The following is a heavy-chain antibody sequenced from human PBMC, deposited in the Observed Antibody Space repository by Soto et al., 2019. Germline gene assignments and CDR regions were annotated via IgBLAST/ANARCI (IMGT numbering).Heavy chain of an antibody. Sequence: SETLSLTCTVSGGSISSGDYYWSWIRQPPGKGLEWIGYISYSGSTDYNASLKSRVTISVDTSKNQFSLKLTSVTAADTAVYYCARDRSPYGNDYWGQGTLVTVSS. J-gene: IGHJ4*02. V-gene: IGHV4-30-4*01. CDR2: ISYSGST. D-gene: IGHD3-10*01. CDR3: ARDRSPYGNDY. CDR1: GGSISSGDYY.